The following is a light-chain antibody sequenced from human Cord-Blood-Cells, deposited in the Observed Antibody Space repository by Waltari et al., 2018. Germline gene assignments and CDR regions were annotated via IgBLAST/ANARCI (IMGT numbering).Light chain of an antibody. V-gene: IGKV3-20*01. CDR1: QSIMRSH. CDR2: GAS. CDR3: HQYGTSPRWT. J-gene: IGKJ1*01. Sequence: EVVLTQSPGSLSLSPGERATLSCRTSQSIMRSHLAWYQQKPGQAPRLLIYGASIRATGIPDRFSGSGSGADFTLTIDRLEPEDFAVYYCHQYGTSPRWTFGQGT.